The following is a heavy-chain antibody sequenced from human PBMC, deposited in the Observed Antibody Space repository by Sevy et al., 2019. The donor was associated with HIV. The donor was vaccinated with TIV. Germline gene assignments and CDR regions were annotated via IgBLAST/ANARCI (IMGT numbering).Heavy chain of an antibody. J-gene: IGHJ4*02. CDR1: GFTFSSYS. Sequence: GGSLRLSCAASGFTFSSYSMNWVRQAPGKGLEWVSSISSSSSYIYYADSVKGRFTISRDNAKNSLYLQMNSLRAEDTAVYYCARVVSSGDYGGNFDYWGQGTLVTVSS. CDR3: ARVVSSGDYGGNFDY. V-gene: IGHV3-21*01. D-gene: IGHD3-22*01. CDR2: ISSSSSYI.